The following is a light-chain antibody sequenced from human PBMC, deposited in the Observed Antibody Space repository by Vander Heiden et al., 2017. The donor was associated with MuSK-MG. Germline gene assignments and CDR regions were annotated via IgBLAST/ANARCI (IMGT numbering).Light chain of an antibody. Sequence: QSVLTQTPSTSGTPGQSVSIPCSGSTSNIGSNTVNWYQQLPGTAPRLLIHSNDQRHSGVPDRFSGSKSGTSGFLAISGLRSEDEADYYCATWDDSLSGRVFGGGTKLTVL. CDR3: ATWDDSLSGRV. CDR1: TSNIGSNT. V-gene: IGLV1-44*01. J-gene: IGLJ3*02. CDR2: SND.